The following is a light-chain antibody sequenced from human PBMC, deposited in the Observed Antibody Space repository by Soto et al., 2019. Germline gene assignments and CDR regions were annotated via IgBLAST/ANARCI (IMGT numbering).Light chain of an antibody. CDR1: SNDVGGYNH. CDR2: EVN. V-gene: IGLV2-14*01. CDR3: NSYRSTDTVV. Sequence: QSVLTQPASVSGSPGQSITISCTGTSNDVGGYNHVSWYQQHPGKAPKLIIYEVNYRPSGVSNRFSGSKSGNTASLTISGLQAEDEADYYCNSYRSTDTVVFGGGTKVTVL. J-gene: IGLJ2*01.